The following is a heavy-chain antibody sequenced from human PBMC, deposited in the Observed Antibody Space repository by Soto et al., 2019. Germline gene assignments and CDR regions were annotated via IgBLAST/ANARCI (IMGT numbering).Heavy chain of an antibody. CDR3: ARESEDLTSNFDY. CDR2: IKQDGSEK. CDR1: GFTFSSYW. J-gene: IGHJ4*02. V-gene: IGHV3-7*01. Sequence: PGGSLRLSCVASGFTFSSYWMSWARQVPGRGLEWLAKIKQDGSEKNYVDSMKGRFTISRDNAKNSLYLEMNSLRAEDTAVYYRARESEDLTSNFDYWGQGTLVTVSS.